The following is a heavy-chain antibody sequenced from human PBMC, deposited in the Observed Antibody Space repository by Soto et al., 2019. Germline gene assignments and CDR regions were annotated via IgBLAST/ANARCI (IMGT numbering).Heavy chain of an antibody. CDR2: INSDGSST. D-gene: IGHD5-12*01. CDR1: GFTFSSYW. CDR3: ARAKWLRPYDY. J-gene: IGHJ4*02. V-gene: IGHV3-74*01. Sequence: GGSLRLSCAASGFTFSSYWMHWVRQAPGKGLVWVSRINSDGSSTSYADSVKGRFTISRGNAKNTLYLQMNSLRAEDTAVYYCARAKWLRPYDYWGQGTLVTVSS.